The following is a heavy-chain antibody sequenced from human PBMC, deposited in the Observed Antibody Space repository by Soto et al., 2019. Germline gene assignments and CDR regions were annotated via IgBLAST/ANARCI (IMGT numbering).Heavy chain of an antibody. J-gene: IGHJ5*02. Sequence: SATLSLTCTVSGGSTSSSSYYWGWIRQPPGKGLEWIGEIYHNGSTNYNPSLKSRVTISVDKSKNQFSLKLSSVTAADTAVHYCARERGLLWFGHGKNWFDPWGQGTLVTVSS. D-gene: IGHD3-10*01. V-gene: IGHV4-39*07. CDR3: ARERGLLWFGHGKNWFDP. CDR2: IYHNGST. CDR1: GGSTSSSSYY.